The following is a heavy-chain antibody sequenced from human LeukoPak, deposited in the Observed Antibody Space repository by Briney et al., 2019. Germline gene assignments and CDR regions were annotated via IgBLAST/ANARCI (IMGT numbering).Heavy chain of an antibody. CDR2: ISYDGSKK. Sequence: GGSLRLSCAASGFTFRSYGIHWVRQAPGKGLEWVAAISYDGSKKYYADSVQGRFTISRDNSKTTLYVQMICLRVGDTAVYYCARGLSGWYTFDYWGQGTLVTVSS. CDR1: GFTFRSYG. V-gene: IGHV3-30-3*01. D-gene: IGHD6-19*01. CDR3: ARGLSGWYTFDY. J-gene: IGHJ4*02.